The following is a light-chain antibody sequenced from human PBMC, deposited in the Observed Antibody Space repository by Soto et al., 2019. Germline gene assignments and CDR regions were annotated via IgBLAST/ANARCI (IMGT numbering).Light chain of an antibody. Sequence: QSVMTQPASVSGSPRQSITISCTGTNSDVGGYNFVSWYQHHPGKAPKLMIYDVNNRPSGVSNRFSGSKSGNTASLTISGLQAEDEADYYCSSYTSGNTLVFGTGTKVTVL. CDR3: SSYTSGNTLV. J-gene: IGLJ1*01. CDR1: NSDVGGYNF. CDR2: DVN. V-gene: IGLV2-14*03.